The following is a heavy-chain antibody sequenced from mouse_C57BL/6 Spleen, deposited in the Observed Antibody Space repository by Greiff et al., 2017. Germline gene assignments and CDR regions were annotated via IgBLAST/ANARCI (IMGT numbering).Heavy chain of an antibody. CDR2: IYPSDSET. V-gene: IGHV1-61*01. Sequence: VQLQQPGAELVRPGSSVKLSCKASGYTFTSYWMDWVKQRPGQGLEWIGNIYPSDSETHYNQKFKDKATLTVDKASSTAYMQLISLTSEDSAVXYCARSLTVNRGAMDYWGQGTTVTVTS. CDR3: ARSLTVNRGAMDY. J-gene: IGHJ4*01. CDR1: GYTFTSYW. D-gene: IGHD4-1*01.